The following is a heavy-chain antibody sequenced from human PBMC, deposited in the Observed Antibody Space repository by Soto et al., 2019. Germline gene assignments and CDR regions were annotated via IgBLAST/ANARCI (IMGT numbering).Heavy chain of an antibody. CDR2: IWYDGSNK. D-gene: IGHD1-26*01. Sequence: QVQLVESGGGVVQPGRSLRLSCEASGFTFRTYNMHWVRQASGKGLEWVAVIWYDGSNKYYGDSVKGRFTISRDMSKNTLYLQMNNLRAEDTAVYYCARYRGMVACDHWGQGTLVNVSS. CDR1: GFTFRTYN. CDR3: ARYRGMVACDH. J-gene: IGHJ4*02. V-gene: IGHV3-33*01.